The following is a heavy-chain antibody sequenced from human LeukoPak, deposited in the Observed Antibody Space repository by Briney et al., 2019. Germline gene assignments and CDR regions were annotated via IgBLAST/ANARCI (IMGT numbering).Heavy chain of an antibody. D-gene: IGHD4-17*01. CDR3: ARDHDYGDYQFQH. V-gene: IGHV3-21*01. CDR2: ISSSSSSYI. Sequence: GGSLRLSCAASGFTFSSYSMNWVRQAPGKGLEWVSSISSSSSSYIYYADSVKGRFTISRDNAKNSLYLQMNSLRAEDTAVYYCARDHDYGDYQFQHWGQGTLVTVSS. J-gene: IGHJ1*01. CDR1: GFTFSSYS.